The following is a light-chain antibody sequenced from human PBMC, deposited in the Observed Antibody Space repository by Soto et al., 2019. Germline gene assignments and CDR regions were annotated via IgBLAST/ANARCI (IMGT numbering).Light chain of an antibody. CDR1: QDISVY. CDR2: DAS. J-gene: IGKJ2*01. CDR3: QQYNSVPYT. V-gene: IGKV1-33*01. Sequence: DIQMTQSPSSLSASVGDRVTITCQASQDISVYLNWYQHKSGKAPNLLIYDASSLETGVPSRLSGSGSGTTFSFTIRSLQPEDVGTYYCQQYNSVPYTFGQGTKLEIK.